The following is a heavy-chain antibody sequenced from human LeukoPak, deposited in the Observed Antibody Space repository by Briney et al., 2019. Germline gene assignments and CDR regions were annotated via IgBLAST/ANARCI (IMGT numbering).Heavy chain of an antibody. CDR2: IIPSSGST. D-gene: IGHD4-11*01. CDR1: GHAFTSYH. Sequence: ASVKVSCKASGHAFTSYHIHWMRQAPGQGLGWMGIIIPSSGSTTYAQKFQGRVTMTRDTSTSTVYMELSSLTSDDTVVYFCARSDYNDYRGLGFWGQGTLVTVSS. V-gene: IGHV1-46*01. J-gene: IGHJ4*02. CDR3: ARSDYNDYRGLGF.